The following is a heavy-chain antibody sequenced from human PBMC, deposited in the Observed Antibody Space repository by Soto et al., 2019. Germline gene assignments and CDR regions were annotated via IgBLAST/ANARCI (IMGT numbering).Heavy chain of an antibody. Sequence: PSETLSLTCAVSGGSISSGGYSWSWIRQPPGKGLEWIGYTYHSGSTYYNPSLKSRVTISVDRSKNQFSLKLSSVTAADTAVYYCARGRKYYDILTGFFDPWGQGTLVPVSS. CDR1: GGSISSGGYS. V-gene: IGHV4-30-2*01. CDR3: ARGRKYYDILTGFFDP. D-gene: IGHD3-9*01. CDR2: TYHSGST. J-gene: IGHJ5*02.